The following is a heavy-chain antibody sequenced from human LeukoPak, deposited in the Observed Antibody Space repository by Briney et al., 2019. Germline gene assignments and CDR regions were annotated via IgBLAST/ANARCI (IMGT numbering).Heavy chain of an antibody. CDR3: ARGSRRMLYILGNWFDP. D-gene: IGHD2-8*01. V-gene: IGHV1-2*06. J-gene: IGHJ5*02. CDR2: INPNSGGT. Sequence: GASVKVSCKASGYTFTGYYMHWVRQAPGQGLEWMGRINPNSGGTNYAQKFQGRVTMTWDTSISTAYMELSRLRSDDTAVYYCARGSRRMLYILGNWFDPWGQGTLVTVSS. CDR1: GYTFTGYY.